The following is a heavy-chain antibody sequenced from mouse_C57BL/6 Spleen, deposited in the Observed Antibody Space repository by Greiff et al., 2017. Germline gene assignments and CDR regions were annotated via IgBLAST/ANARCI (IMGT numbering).Heavy chain of an antibody. CDR2: IYPGDGDT. CDR1: GYAFSSYW. D-gene: IGHD1-1*01. Sequence: QVQLKQSGAELVKPGASVKISCKASGYAFSSYWMNWVKQRPGKGLEWIGQIYPGDGDTNYNGKFKGKATLTADKSSSTAYMQLSSLTSEDSAVYFCARCTTVVATFDYYAMDYWGQGTSVTVSS. V-gene: IGHV1-80*01. CDR3: ARCTTVVATFDYYAMDY. J-gene: IGHJ4*01.